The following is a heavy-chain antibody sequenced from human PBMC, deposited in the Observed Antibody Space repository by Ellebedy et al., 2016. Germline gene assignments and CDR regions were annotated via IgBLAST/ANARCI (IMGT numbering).Heavy chain of an antibody. J-gene: IGHJ5*02. CDR3: ARGVGGTSLNWFDP. V-gene: IGHV3-11*06. CDR2: ITSSSSYI. D-gene: IGHD3-16*01. CDR1: GFTFSEHY. Sequence: GESLKISXEATGFTFSEHYMSWIRQAPGKGLEWVSSITSSSSYIFYADSVKGRFTISRVNAKNSVYLQMNSLRGEDTALYYCARGVGGTSLNWFDPWGQGTLVTVSS.